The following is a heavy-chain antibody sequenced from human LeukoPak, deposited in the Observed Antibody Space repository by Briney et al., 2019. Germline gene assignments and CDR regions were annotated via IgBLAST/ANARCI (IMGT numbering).Heavy chain of an antibody. V-gene: IGHV1-2*02. J-gene: IGHJ3*02. CDR1: GYTFTGYY. D-gene: IGHD3-22*01. Sequence: GASVKVSCKASGYTFTGYYMHWVRQAPGQGLEWMGWINPNSGGTNYAQKFQGRVTMTRDTSTSTVYMELSSLRSEDTAVYYCAREDTMIVVGRRKKNAFDIWGQGTMVTVSS. CDR3: AREDTMIVVGRRKKNAFDI. CDR2: INPNSGGT.